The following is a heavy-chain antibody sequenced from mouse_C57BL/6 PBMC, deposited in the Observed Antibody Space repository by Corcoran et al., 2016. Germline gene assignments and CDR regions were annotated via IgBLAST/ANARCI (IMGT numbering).Heavy chain of an antibody. CDR1: GYAFSRYG. CDR3: AREDSSGYEAWFAY. J-gene: IGHJ3*01. CDR2: IYPGDGDT. V-gene: IGHV1-80*01. D-gene: IGHD3-2*02. Sequence: QVQLQHSGAERVTPGASVNISCKACGYAFSRYGMNGEKQWPGKGLEWFGQIYPGDGDTNHNEKFRDKATLTGYKSSSTAYMQLSSLTSEDSEVYFCAREDSSGYEAWFAYWGQGTLVTVSA.